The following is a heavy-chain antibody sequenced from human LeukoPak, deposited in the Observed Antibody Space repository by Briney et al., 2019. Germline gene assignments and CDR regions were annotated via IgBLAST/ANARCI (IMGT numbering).Heavy chain of an antibody. CDR3: ARSFGGELFAFDI. V-gene: IGHV1-69*13. Sequence: ASVKVSCKASGGTFSSYAISWVRQAPGQGLEWMGGIIPIFGTANYAQKFQGRVTITADESTSTAYMELSSLRSEDTAVYYCARSFGGELFAFDIWGQRTMVTVSS. J-gene: IGHJ3*02. CDR1: GGTFSSYA. D-gene: IGHD3-16*01. CDR2: IIPIFGTA.